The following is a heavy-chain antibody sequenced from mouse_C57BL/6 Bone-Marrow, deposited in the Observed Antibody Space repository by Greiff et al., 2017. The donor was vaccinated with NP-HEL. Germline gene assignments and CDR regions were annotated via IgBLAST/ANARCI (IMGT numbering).Heavy chain of an antibody. CDR2: INPNNGGT. CDR3: ARGYCSNFRGDY. J-gene: IGHJ2*01. CDR1: GYTFTDYY. Sequence: EVQLQQSGPELVKPGASVKISCKASGYTFTDYYMNWVKQSHGKSLEWIGDINPNNGGTSYNQKFKGKATLTVDKSSSTAYMELRSLTSEDSAVYYCARGYCSNFRGDYWGQGTTLTVSS. D-gene: IGHD2-5*01. V-gene: IGHV1-26*01.